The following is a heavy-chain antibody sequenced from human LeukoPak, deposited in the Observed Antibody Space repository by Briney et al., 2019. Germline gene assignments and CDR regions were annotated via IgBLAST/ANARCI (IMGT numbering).Heavy chain of an antibody. D-gene: IGHD3-10*01. V-gene: IGHV3-7*01. CDR2: IKQDGSEK. Sequence: GGSLRLSCAASGFTFSSYWMSWVRQAPGKGLEWVANIKQDGSEKYYVDSVKGRFTISRDNAKNSLYLQMNSLRAKDTAVYYCAREGVAGRGYYYYYYMDVWAKGPRSPSP. CDR1: GFTFSSYW. J-gene: IGHJ6*03. CDR3: AREGVAGRGYYYYYYMDV.